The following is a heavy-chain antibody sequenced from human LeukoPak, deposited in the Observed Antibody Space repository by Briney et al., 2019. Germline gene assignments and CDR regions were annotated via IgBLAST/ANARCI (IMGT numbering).Heavy chain of an antibody. CDR3: ARDLSHIVVVPAVDRDY. J-gene: IGHJ4*02. CDR1: AFTFSTYW. Sequence: GGSLRLSCAASAFTFSTYWMTWVRQAPGKGLEWVANIKQDGSDKYYVDSVKGRFTISRDNAKNSLYLQMNSLRAEDTAVYYCARDLSHIVVVPAVDRDYWGQGTLVTVSS. V-gene: IGHV3-7*03. D-gene: IGHD2-2*01. CDR2: IKQDGSDK.